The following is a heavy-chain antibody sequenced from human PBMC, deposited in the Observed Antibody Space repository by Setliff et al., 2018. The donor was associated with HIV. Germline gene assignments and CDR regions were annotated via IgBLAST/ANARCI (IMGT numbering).Heavy chain of an antibody. CDR3: ARWGSGSYERVFDY. D-gene: IGHD1-26*01. V-gene: IGHV3-7*01. CDR1: GFSYSTYW. Sequence: PGGSLRLSCAASGFSYSTYWMSWVRQAPGKGLEWVANIKEDESEKYYVDSVKGRFTISRDNAKKSLFLQMNSLRAEDTAVYYCARWGSGSYERVFDYWGQGMLVTVSS. CDR2: IKEDESEK. J-gene: IGHJ4*02.